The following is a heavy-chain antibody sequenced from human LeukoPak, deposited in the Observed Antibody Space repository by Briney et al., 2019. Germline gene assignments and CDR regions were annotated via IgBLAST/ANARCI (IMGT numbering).Heavy chain of an antibody. CDR1: GGSISSSNHY. J-gene: IGHJ4*02. V-gene: IGHV4-39*01. CDR3: ARLPVAGNFDY. CDR2: IYYSGTP. D-gene: IGHD6-19*01. Sequence: SETLSLTCTVSGGSISSSNHYWGWIRQPPGKGLEWIGTIYYSGTPHYNSSLKTRVTVSVDTSKNQFYPRLTSVTAADTAVYYCARLPVAGNFDYWGQGTLVTVSS.